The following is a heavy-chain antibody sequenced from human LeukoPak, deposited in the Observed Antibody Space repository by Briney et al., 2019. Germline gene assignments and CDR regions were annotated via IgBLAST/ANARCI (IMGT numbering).Heavy chain of an antibody. J-gene: IGHJ6*03. CDR2: INPNSGGT. Sequence: ASVKVSCKASGYTFTGYYMHWVRQAPGQGLEWMGWINPNSGGTNYAQKFQGRVTMTRDTSISTAYMELSRLRSDGTAVYYCARDPTLKYYYDSSGSQNVYMDVWGKGTTVTVSS. D-gene: IGHD3-22*01. V-gene: IGHV1-2*02. CDR3: ARDPTLKYYYDSSGSQNVYMDV. CDR1: GYTFTGYY.